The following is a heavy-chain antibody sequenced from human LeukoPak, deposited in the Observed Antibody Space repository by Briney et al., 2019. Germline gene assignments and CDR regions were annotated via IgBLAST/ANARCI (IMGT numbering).Heavy chain of an antibody. Sequence: GGSLRLSCAASGFTFSSYSMNWVRQAPGKGLEWVSSISSSSSYIYYADSVKGRFTISRDNAKNSLYLQMNSLRAEDTAVYYCAKTPSGYGSGSYYNGVYWFDPWGQGTLVTVSS. CDR2: ISSSSSYI. V-gene: IGHV3-21*04. D-gene: IGHD3-10*01. CDR1: GFTFSSYS. J-gene: IGHJ5*02. CDR3: AKTPSGYGSGSYYNGVYWFDP.